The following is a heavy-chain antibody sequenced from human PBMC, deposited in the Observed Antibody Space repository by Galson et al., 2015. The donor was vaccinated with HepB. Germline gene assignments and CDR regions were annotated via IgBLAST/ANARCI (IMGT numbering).Heavy chain of an antibody. D-gene: IGHD5-12*01. CDR2: IYSGGST. J-gene: IGHJ4*02. V-gene: IGHV3-53*01. Sequence: SLRLSCAASGFTVSSNYMSWVRQAPGKGLECGSVIYSGGSTYYADSVKGRFTISRDNSKNTLYLQMNGLRAEDTAVYYCWGGAYVEDYWGQGTLVTVSS. CDR3: WGGAYVEDY. CDR1: GFTVSSNY.